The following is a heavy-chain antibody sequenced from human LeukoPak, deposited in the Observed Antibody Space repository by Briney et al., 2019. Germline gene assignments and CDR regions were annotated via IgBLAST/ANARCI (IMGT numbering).Heavy chain of an antibody. J-gene: IGHJ3*02. CDR2: IYSGGST. CDR1: GFTVSSNY. Sequence: GGSLRLSCAASGFTVSSNYMSWVRQAPGKGLEWVSVIYSGGSTYYADSVKGRFTISRDNSKNTLYLQMNSLRAEDTAVYYCARGSLGVVVAAGAFDIWGQGTMVTVSS. V-gene: IGHV3-66*01. D-gene: IGHD2-15*01. CDR3: ARGSLGVVVAAGAFDI.